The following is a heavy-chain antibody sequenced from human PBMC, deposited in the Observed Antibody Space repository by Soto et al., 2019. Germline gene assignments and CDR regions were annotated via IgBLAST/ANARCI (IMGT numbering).Heavy chain of an antibody. D-gene: IGHD2-15*01. CDR3: AKDFLRYCSGGSCYLWCDY. Sequence: QVQLVESGGGVVQPGRSLRLSCAASGFTFSSYGMHWVRQAPGKGLEWVAVISYDGSNKYYADSVKGRFTISRDNSKNTLYLQMNSLRAEDTAVYYCAKDFLRYCSGGSCYLWCDYWGQGTLVTVSS. J-gene: IGHJ4*02. V-gene: IGHV3-30*18. CDR1: GFTFSSYG. CDR2: ISYDGSNK.